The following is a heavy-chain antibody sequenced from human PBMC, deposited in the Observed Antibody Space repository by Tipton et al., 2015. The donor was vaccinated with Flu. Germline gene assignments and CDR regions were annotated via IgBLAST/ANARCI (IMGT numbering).Heavy chain of an antibody. CDR3: AGHEYSGYDRSGAFDI. J-gene: IGHJ3*02. CDR1: GGSISSYY. CDR2: IYTSGST. Sequence: TLSLTYTVSGGSISSYYWSWIRQPAGKGLEWIGRIYTSGSTNYNPSLKSRVTMSVDTSKNQFSLKLSSVTAADTAVYYCAGHEYSGYDRSGAFDIWGQGTMVTVSS. V-gene: IGHV4-4*07. D-gene: IGHD5-12*01.